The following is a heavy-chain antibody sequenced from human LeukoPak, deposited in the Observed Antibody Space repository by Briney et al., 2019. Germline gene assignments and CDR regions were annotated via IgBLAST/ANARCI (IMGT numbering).Heavy chain of an antibody. CDR3: VRHEEDSSGWYGLGY. CDR1: GGSISGYY. V-gene: IGHV4-59*08. J-gene: IGHJ4*02. D-gene: IGHD6-13*01. CDR2: IYYSVST. Sequence: SETLSLTCTVSGGSISGYYWSWVRQPPGKGLEWIGFIYYSVSTSYNPSLKSRVTMSVDTSKNHFSLKLTSVTAADTAAYYCVRHEEDSSGWYGLGYWGQGTLVTVSS.